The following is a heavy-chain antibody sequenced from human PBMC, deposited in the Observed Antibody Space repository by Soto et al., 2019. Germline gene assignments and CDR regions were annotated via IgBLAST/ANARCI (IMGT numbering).Heavy chain of an antibody. CDR1: GFTVSSNY. V-gene: IGHV3-66*01. CDR3: ARVLSSSGYYYYGMDV. D-gene: IGHD6-6*01. J-gene: IGHJ6*02. Sequence: GGSLRLSCAASGFTVSSNYMSWVRQAPGKGLEWVSVIYSGGSTYYADSVKGRFTISRDNSKNTLYLQMNSLRAEDTAVYYCARVLSSSGYYYYGMDVWGQGTTVTVSS. CDR2: IYSGGST.